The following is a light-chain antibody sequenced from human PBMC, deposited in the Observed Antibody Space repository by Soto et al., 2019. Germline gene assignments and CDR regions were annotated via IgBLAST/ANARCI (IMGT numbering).Light chain of an antibody. V-gene: IGLV2-11*01. Sequence: QSALTQPRSVSGSPGQSVTISCTGTSSDVGGYNDVSWYQQHPGKAPKLMIYDVSKRPSGVPDRFSGSKSGNTASLTISGLQAEDEADYYCCSNAGSYTWVFGGGTKLTVL. CDR2: DVS. CDR1: SSDVGGYND. CDR3: CSNAGSYTWV. J-gene: IGLJ3*02.